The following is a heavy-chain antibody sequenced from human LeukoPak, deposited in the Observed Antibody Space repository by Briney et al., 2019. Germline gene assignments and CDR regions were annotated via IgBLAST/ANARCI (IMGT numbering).Heavy chain of an antibody. J-gene: IGHJ4*02. Sequence: PGGSLRLSCAASGFTFSSYAMSWVRQAPGKGLEWVSAISGSGGSTYYADSVKGRFTISRDNSKNTLYLQMNSLRAEDTAVYYCARYSSSWYLNQRGGYFDYWGQGTLVTVSS. V-gene: IGHV3-23*01. D-gene: IGHD6-13*01. CDR2: ISGSGGST. CDR3: ARYSSSWYLNQRGGYFDY. CDR1: GFTFSSYA.